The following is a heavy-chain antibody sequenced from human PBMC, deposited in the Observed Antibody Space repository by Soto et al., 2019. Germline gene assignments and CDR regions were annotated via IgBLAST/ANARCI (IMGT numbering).Heavy chain of an antibody. J-gene: IGHJ4*02. CDR1: GFTFSSNA. Sequence: GGSLRLSCAASGFTFSSNAMSWVRQAPGKGLEWVSAISGSGGSTYYADSVKGRFTISRDNSKNTLYLQMNSLRAEDTAVYYCAKDPVFRFSYYFDYWGQGTLVTVSS. D-gene: IGHD3-3*01. CDR2: ISGSGGST. CDR3: AKDPVFRFSYYFDY. V-gene: IGHV3-23*01.